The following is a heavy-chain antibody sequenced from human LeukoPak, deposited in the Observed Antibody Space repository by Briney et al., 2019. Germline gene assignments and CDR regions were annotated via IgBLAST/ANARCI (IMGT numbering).Heavy chain of an antibody. CDR2: VYYSGST. CDR3: ARVISSGSYQFDY. J-gene: IGHJ4*02. D-gene: IGHD3-10*01. V-gene: IGHV4-61*01. CDR1: GGSVSSGSYY. Sequence: SETLSLTCTVSGGSVSSGSYYWSWIRQPPGKGLEWIGYVYYSGSTNYNPSLKSRVTILVDTPKNQFSLKLSSVTAADTAVYYCARVISSGSYQFDYWGQGTLVSVSS.